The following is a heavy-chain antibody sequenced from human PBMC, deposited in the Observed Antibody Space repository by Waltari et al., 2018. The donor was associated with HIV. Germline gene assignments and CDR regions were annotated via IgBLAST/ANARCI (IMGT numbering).Heavy chain of an antibody. CDR1: GGSISSYY. CDR3: ARTYYDFWSGYPNYYYYYGMDV. V-gene: IGHV4-59*01. Sequence: QVQLQESGPGLVKPSETLSLTCTVSGGSISSYYWSWIRQPPGKGLEWIGYIYYSGSTNYNPSRKSRVTIAVDTSKNQFSLKLSSVTAADTAVYYCARTYYDFWSGYPNYYYYYGMDVWGQGTTVTVSS. D-gene: IGHD3-3*01. CDR2: IYYSGST. J-gene: IGHJ6*02.